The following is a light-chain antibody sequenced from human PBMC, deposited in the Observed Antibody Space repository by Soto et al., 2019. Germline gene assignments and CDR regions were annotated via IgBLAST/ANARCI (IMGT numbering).Light chain of an antibody. Sequence: QPVLTQPPSASGSPGQSVTISCTGTSSDVGGYNYVSWYQQHPGKAPKLMIYEVSKRPAGIPDRFSGSKSGNTASLNVSGLQPEDEADYYCISYAGSNKSVFGTGTKLTVL. CDR2: EVS. J-gene: IGLJ1*01. CDR1: SSDVGGYNY. CDR3: ISYAGSNKSV. V-gene: IGLV2-8*01.